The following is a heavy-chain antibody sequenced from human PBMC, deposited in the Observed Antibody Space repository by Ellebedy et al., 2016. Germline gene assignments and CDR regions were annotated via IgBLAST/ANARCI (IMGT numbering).Heavy chain of an antibody. CDR3: ARNPGPIYFEHAIDV. CDR1: GGSISSSY. V-gene: IGHV4-59*01. CDR2: IHYSGIT. J-gene: IGHJ6*02. D-gene: IGHD3-9*01. Sequence: SETLSLTXTVSGGSISSSYWSWIRQPPGKGLEWIGYIHYSGITNYKPSLNSRVTISVDTSKSQFSLKLRSVTVADTAVYFCARNPGPIYFEHAIDVWGQGTTVTVSS.